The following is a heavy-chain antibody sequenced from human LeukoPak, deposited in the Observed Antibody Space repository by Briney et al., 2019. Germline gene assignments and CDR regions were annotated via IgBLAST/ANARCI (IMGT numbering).Heavy chain of an antibody. D-gene: IGHD6-19*01. Sequence: SETLSLTCTVSGGSISSSSYYWGWIRQPPGKGLEWIGSIYYSGSTYYNPSLKSRVTISVDTPKNQFSLKLSSVTAADTAVYYCARHLGYSSGWYYFDYWGQGTLVTVSS. CDR1: GGSISSSSYY. CDR2: IYYSGST. J-gene: IGHJ4*02. V-gene: IGHV4-39*01. CDR3: ARHLGYSSGWYYFDY.